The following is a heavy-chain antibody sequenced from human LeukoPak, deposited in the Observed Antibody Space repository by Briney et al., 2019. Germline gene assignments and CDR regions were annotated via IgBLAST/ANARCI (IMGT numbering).Heavy chain of an antibody. D-gene: IGHD6-6*01. CDR1: GGTFSSYA. CDR2: IIPIFGTA. V-gene: IGHV1-69*05. Sequence: SVKVSCKASGGTFSSYAISWVRQAPGQGLEWMRRIIPIFGTANYAQKFQGRVTITTDESTSTAYMELSSLRSEDTAVYYCARSVRLGSWYFDLWGRGTLVTVSS. J-gene: IGHJ2*01. CDR3: ARSVRLGSWYFDL.